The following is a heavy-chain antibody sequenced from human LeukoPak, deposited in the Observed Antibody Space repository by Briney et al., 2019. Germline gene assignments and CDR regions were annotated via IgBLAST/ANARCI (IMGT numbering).Heavy chain of an antibody. J-gene: IGHJ4*02. V-gene: IGHV3-23*01. CDR2: ISDSGGST. D-gene: IGHD4-23*01. CDR1: GFTFTNYA. Sequence: GGSPRLSCAASGFTFTNYAMSWVRQAPGKGLEWVSAISDSGGSTYYADSVKGRFTISRDNSKNTLYLQMNSLRAEDTAVYYCAKGRWLDCWGQGTLVTVSS. CDR3: AKGRWLDC.